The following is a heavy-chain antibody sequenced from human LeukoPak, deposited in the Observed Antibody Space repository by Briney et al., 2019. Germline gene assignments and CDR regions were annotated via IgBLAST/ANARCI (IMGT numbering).Heavy chain of an antibody. CDR1: GYSFTSYW. CDR3: ARHVGDIVALPSILTRERWFDP. Sequence: GESLKISCKGSGYSFTSYWIGWVRQMPGKGLEWMGIIYPGDSDTRYSPSSQGQVTISADKSISTAYLQWSSLKASDTAMYYCARHVGDIVALPSILTRERWFDPWGQGTLVTVSS. V-gene: IGHV5-51*01. CDR2: IYPGDSDT. J-gene: IGHJ5*02. D-gene: IGHD1-26*01.